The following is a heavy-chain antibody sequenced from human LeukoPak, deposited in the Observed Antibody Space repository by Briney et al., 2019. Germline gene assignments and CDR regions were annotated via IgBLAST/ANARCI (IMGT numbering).Heavy chain of an antibody. CDR2: IIPIFGTA. D-gene: IGHD6-13*01. Sequence: GASVKVFCKASGGTFSSYAISWVRQAPGQGLEWMGGIIPIFGTANYAQKFQGRVTITADESTSTAYMELSSLRSEDTAVYYCARDTLKQLGTYYMDVWGKGTTVTVSS. CDR3: ARDTLKQLGTYYMDV. J-gene: IGHJ6*03. CDR1: GGTFSSYA. V-gene: IGHV1-69*13.